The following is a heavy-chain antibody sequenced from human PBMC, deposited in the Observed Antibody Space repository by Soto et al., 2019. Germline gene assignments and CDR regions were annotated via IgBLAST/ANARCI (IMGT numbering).Heavy chain of an antibody. CDR2: IIANNGNT. V-gene: IGHV1-18*01. CDR1: GYTFTSYG. J-gene: IGHJ5*02. D-gene: IGHD6-13*01. Sequence: ASVKVSCKASGYTFTSYGISWVRQAPGQGLEWMGRIIANNGNTNYAQKLQGRVTITTDKSTTPDYMELRSLRSEDTALYYCARDQNPQLSAAGLCGFDPWGQGTLVTVSS. CDR3: ARDQNPQLSAAGLCGFDP.